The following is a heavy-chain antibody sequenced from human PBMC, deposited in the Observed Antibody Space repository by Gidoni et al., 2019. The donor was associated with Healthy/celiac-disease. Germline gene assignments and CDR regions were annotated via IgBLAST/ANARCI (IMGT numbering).Heavy chain of an antibody. V-gene: IGHV3-9*01. CDR1: GFTFDDYA. CDR3: AKDGDDGYSDYYFDY. J-gene: IGHJ4*02. D-gene: IGHD5-18*01. CDR2: ISWNSGSI. Sequence: EVQLVESGGGLVQPGRSLRLSCAASGFTFDDYAMHWVRQAPGKGLGWVSGISWNSGSIGYADSVKGRFTISRDNAKNSLYLQMNSLRAEDTALYYCAKDGDDGYSDYYFDYWGQGTLVTVSS.